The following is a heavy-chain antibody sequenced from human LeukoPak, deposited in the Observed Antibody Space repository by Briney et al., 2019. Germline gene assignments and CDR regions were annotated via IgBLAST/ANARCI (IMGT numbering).Heavy chain of an antibody. CDR1: GGSISSSSYY. J-gene: IGHJ1*01. CDR3: ARVGWFAELLPFQH. Sequence: SETLSLTRTVSGGSISSSSYYWGWIRQPPGKGLEWIGSIYYSGSTYYNPSLKSRVTISVDTSKNQFSLKLSSVTAADTAVYYCARVGWFAELLPFQHWGQGTLVTVSS. CDR2: IYYSGST. V-gene: IGHV4-39*01. D-gene: IGHD3-10*01.